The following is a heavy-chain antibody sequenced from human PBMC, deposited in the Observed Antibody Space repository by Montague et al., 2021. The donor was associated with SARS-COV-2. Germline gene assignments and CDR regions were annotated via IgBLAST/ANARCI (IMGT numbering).Heavy chain of an antibody. CDR3: ARSLNQQWLRFPPGAFFGY. V-gene: IGHV4-34*01. CDR1: GGSLSGYY. CDR2: INHSGST. Sequence: SETLSLTCAVYGGSLSGYYWSWIRQPPGKGLEWIGEINHSGSTNYNPSLKSRVTISVDTSKNQFSLKLSSVTAADTAVYYCARSLNQQWLRFPPGAFFGYWGQGTLVTVSS. J-gene: IGHJ4*02. D-gene: IGHD6-19*01.